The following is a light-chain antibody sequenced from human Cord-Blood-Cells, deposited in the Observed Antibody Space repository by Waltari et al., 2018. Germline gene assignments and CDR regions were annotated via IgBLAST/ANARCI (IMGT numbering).Light chain of an antibody. J-gene: IGLJ2*01. CDR1: SSDLGGYHY. CDR3: CSYAGSYVV. CDR2: DVS. Sequence: QSALTQPRSVSGSPGQSVTLSCTGTSSDLGGYHYVSWYQQHPGKAPKLMIYDVSKRPSGVPDRVSGSKSGNTASLTISGLQAEDEADYYCCSYAGSYVVFGGGTKLTVL. V-gene: IGLV2-11*01.